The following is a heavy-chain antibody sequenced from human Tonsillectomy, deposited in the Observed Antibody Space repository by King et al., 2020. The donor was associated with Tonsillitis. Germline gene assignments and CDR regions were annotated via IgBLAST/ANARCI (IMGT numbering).Heavy chain of an antibody. CDR3: ARAYGDSLFDY. CDR2: ICYSGST. J-gene: IGHJ4*02. Sequence: QLQESGPGLVRPSQTLSLTCSVSGGSISSGDYYWSWIRQPPGKGLEWIGYICYSGSTYNPSLKSRVTISLDTSKNQFSLKLSSVTAADTAVYYCARAYGDSLFDYWGQGTLVTVSS. CDR1: GGSISSGDYY. D-gene: IGHD4-17*01. V-gene: IGHV4-30-4*01.